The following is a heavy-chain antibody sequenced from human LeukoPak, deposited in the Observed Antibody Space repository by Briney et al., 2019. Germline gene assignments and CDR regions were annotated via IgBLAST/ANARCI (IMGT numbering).Heavy chain of an antibody. CDR1: GDTFNNFA. Sequence: SVKVSCKASGDTFNNFAISWVRQAPGQGLEWMGGIIPTFGTANYAQKFQSRVTITADESTSTVYMELSSLRFEDTAMYYCAREHGDDLSPGGDTFDIWGQGTMVAVSS. D-gene: IGHD5-12*01. V-gene: IGHV1-69*13. CDR3: AREHGDDLSPGGDTFDI. CDR2: IIPTFGTA. J-gene: IGHJ3*02.